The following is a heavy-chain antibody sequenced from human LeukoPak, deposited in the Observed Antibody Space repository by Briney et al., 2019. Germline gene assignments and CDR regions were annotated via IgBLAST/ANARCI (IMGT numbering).Heavy chain of an antibody. CDR2: ISSSSSCI. D-gene: IGHD5-12*01. J-gene: IGHJ3*02. CDR1: GFTFSSYS. V-gene: IGHV3-21*04. CDR3: ARGYTGGQDAFDI. Sequence: PGGSLRLSCAASGFTFSSYSMNWVRQAPGKGLEWVSSISSSSSCIYYADSVKGRFTISRDNAKNSLYLQMNSLRAEDTAVYYCARGYTGGQDAFDIWGQGTMVTVSS.